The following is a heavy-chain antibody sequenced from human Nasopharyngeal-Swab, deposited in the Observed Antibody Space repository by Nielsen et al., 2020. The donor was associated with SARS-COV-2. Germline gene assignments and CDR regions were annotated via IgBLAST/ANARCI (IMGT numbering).Heavy chain of an antibody. Sequence: GGSLRLSCTASGFTFGDYAMSWFRQAPGKGLEWVGFIRSKAYGGTTEYAASVKGRFTISRDDSKSIAYLQMNSLKTEDTAVYYCTRDSEYSSSYSCDYWGQGTLVTVSS. CDR1: GFTFGDYA. V-gene: IGHV3-49*03. CDR2: IRSKAYGGTT. D-gene: IGHD6-6*01. CDR3: TRDSEYSSSYSCDY. J-gene: IGHJ4*02.